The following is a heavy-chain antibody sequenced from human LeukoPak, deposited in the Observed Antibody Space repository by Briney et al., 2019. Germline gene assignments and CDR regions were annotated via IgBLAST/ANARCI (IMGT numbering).Heavy chain of an antibody. Sequence: PGGSLRLSCAASGFTFSSYGMHWVRQAPGKGLEWVAVISYDGSNKYYADSVKGRFTISRDNSKNTLYLQMNSLKTEDTAVYYCVTGLGRTDHDYWGQGTLVTVSS. CDR3: VTGLGRTDHDY. V-gene: IGHV3-30*03. CDR2: ISYDGSNK. D-gene: IGHD1/OR15-1a*01. J-gene: IGHJ4*02. CDR1: GFTFSSYG.